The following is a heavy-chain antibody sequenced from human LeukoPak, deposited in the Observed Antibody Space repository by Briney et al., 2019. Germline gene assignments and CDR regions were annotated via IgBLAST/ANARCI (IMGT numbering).Heavy chain of an antibody. CDR1: GYSFTGYF. D-gene: IGHD6-13*01. CDR3: ASGVNSRSSSC. Sequence: ASVKVSCKASGYSFTGYFMHWVRQAPGQGLEWLGRICPETGGTNYAQKFQGRVTMTTDTTVSTAYMELSGLKSDDTAVYYCASGVNSRSSSCWGQGTRVTDSS. CDR2: ICPETGGT. J-gene: IGHJ4*02. V-gene: IGHV1-2*02.